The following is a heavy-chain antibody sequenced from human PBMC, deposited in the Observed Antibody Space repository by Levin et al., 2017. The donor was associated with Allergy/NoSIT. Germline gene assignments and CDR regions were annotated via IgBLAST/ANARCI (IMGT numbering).Heavy chain of an antibody. J-gene: IGHJ4*02. V-gene: IGHV3-49*04. CDR2: IRNKAHGGTT. Sequence: GGSLRLSCTGSGFTFGDYAMSWVRQAPGRGLEWVGFIRNKAHGGTTEYAASVKGRLTISRDDSKSIAYLQMNSLKTEDTAVYFCARGGPPDYDYNWGSYRDEYCDYWGQGTLVTVSS. D-gene: IGHD3-16*02. CDR3: ARGGPPDYDYNWGSYRDEYCDY. CDR1: GFTFGDYA.